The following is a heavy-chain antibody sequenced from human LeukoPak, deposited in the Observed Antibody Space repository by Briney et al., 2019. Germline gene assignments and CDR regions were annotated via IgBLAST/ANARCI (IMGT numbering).Heavy chain of an antibody. Sequence: SETLSLTYAVSGVSVSPYYWAWIRQPPGKGLEWIGYIHTSGSNNQYPSLKSRVTISVDKSKNHFSLRLTSVTAADTAVYYCARLSAAVHLGAFDLWGQGTMVTVSS. V-gene: IGHV4-4*09. J-gene: IGHJ3*01. D-gene: IGHD3-3*01. CDR1: GVSVSPYY. CDR2: IHTSGSN. CDR3: ARLSAAVHLGAFDL.